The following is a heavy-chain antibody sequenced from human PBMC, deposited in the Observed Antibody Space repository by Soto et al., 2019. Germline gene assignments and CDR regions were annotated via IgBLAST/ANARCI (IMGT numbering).Heavy chain of an antibody. D-gene: IGHD2-15*01. Sequence: GGSLRLSCAASGFTFSSYSMNWVRQAPGKGLEWVSSISSSSSYIYYADSAKGRFTISRDNAKNSLYLQMNSLRAEDTAVYYCARDLLGQYWSGYYYYGMDVWGQGTTVTVSS. V-gene: IGHV3-21*01. CDR3: ARDLLGQYWSGYYYYGMDV. J-gene: IGHJ6*02. CDR2: ISSSSSYI. CDR1: GFTFSSYS.